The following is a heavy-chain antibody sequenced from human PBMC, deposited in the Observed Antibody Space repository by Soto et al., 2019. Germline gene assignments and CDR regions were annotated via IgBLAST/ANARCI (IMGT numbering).Heavy chain of an antibody. CDR3: AREPTQYSSSSGDWFDP. CDR1: GYTFTSYG. J-gene: IGHJ5*02. D-gene: IGHD6-6*01. CDR2: ISAYNGNT. V-gene: IGHV1-18*01. Sequence: ASVKVSCKASGYTFTSYGISWVRQAPGQGLEWMGWISAYNGNTNYAQKLQGRVTMTTDTSTSTAYMELRSLRSDDTAVYYCAREPTQYSSSSGDWFDPWGQGTLVTVSS.